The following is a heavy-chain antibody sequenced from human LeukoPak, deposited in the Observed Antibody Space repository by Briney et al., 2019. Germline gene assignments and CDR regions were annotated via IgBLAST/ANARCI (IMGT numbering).Heavy chain of an antibody. CDR2: IIPDSGVT. J-gene: IGHJ4*02. Sequence: ASVKVSCKASGYTFTDSYIYWVRQAPGPGLEWMGLIIPDSGVTKYAQKFQGRVATTRDTSISTAYMELSGLTSDDTAVYFCARRSSSSDLDFWGQGTLVTVST. CDR1: GYTFTDSY. D-gene: IGHD6-6*01. CDR3: ARRSSSSDLDF. V-gene: IGHV1-2*02.